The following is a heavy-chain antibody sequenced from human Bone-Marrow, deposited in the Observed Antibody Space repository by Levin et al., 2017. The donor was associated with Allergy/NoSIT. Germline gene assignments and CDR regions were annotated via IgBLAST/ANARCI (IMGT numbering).Heavy chain of an antibody. CDR3: ARVPNRYSGYDYTLGFDP. D-gene: IGHD5-12*01. Sequence: ETLSLTCAASGFAFGNYWMTWVRQAPGKGLEWVANIKQDGSEKSYVDSLRGRFTISRDNAKNSIYLQMNSLRAEDTALYYCARVPNRYSGYDYTLGFDPWGQGTLVTVSS. J-gene: IGHJ5*02. CDR1: GFAFGNYW. V-gene: IGHV3-7*04. CDR2: IKQDGSEK.